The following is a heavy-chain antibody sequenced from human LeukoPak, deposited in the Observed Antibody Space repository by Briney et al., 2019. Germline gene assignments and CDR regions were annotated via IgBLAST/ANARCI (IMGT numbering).Heavy chain of an antibody. D-gene: IGHD6-13*01. CDR3: ARDGVAAGIYFDY. Sequence: PGGSLRLSCGASGFIFSSHWMIWVRQAPGKGLEWVANINQDGGETYYVGAVKGRFTISRDNAQNSLYLQMNSLRAEDTAVYYCARDGVAAGIYFDYWGQGALVTVSS. CDR2: INQDGGET. J-gene: IGHJ4*02. CDR1: GFIFSSHW. V-gene: IGHV3-7*01.